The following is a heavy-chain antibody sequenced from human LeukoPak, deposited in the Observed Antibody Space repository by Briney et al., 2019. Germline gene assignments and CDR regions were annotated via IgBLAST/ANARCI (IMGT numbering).Heavy chain of an antibody. CDR1: GYTFTGYY. CDR2: INPNSGGT. Sequence: GASVKVSCKASGYTFTGYYMHWVRQAPGQGLEWMGWINPNSGGTNYAQKFQGWVTMTRDTSISTAYMELSRLRSDDTAVYYCARTRYSSSHDAFDIWGQGTMVTVSS. CDR3: ARTRYSSSHDAFDI. J-gene: IGHJ3*02. V-gene: IGHV1-2*04. D-gene: IGHD6-13*01.